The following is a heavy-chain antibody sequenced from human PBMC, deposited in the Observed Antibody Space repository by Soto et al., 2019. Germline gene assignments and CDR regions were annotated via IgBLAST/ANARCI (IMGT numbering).Heavy chain of an antibody. D-gene: IGHD1-20*01. CDR1: GGTFSSYA. CDR3: TTDNWNYNWFDP. V-gene: IGHV1-8*02. CDR2: MNPNSGDT. Sequence: SVKVSCKASGGTFSSYAISWVRQATGQGLEWMGWMNPNSGDTGYAQKFQGRVTMTRNTSISTAYMELSSLTSEDTAVYYCTTDNWNYNWFDPWGQRTLVTASS. J-gene: IGHJ5*02.